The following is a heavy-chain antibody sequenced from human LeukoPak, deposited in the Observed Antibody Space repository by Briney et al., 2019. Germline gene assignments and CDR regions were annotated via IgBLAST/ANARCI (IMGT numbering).Heavy chain of an antibody. CDR2: ISYDGSNK. CDR3: ASQKVGATDY. D-gene: IGHD1-26*01. CDR1: GFTFSSYA. V-gene: IGHV3-30-3*01. Sequence: GGSLRLSCEAPGFTFSSYAMHWVRQAPGKGLEWVAVISYDGSNKYYADSVKGRFTISRDNSKNTLYLQMNNLRAEDTAVYYCASQKVGATDYWGQGTLVTVSS. J-gene: IGHJ4*02.